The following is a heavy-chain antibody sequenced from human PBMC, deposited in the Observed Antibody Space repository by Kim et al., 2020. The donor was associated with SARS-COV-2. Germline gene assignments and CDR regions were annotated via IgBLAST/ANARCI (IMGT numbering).Heavy chain of an antibody. CDR3: ARDQDSSSWYYFDY. V-gene: IGHV1-18*01. D-gene: IGHD6-13*01. J-gene: IGHJ4*02. Sequence: AQKLQGRVTMTTDTSTSTAYMELRSLRSNDTAVYYCARDQDSSSWYYFDYWGQGTLVTVSS.